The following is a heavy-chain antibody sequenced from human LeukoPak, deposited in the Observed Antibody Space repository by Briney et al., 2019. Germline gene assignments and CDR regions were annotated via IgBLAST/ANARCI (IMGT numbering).Heavy chain of an antibody. CDR3: AREDTGVAFDI. CDR1: GFTVIANY. J-gene: IGHJ3*02. Sequence: GGSLRLSCAASGFTVIANYMSWVRQAPGKGLEWVSYISGSGIKHYADSVKGRFTISRDNAKNSLYLQMNSLRVEDTAVYYCAREDTGVAFDIWGQGTTVTV. CDR2: ISGSGIK. V-gene: IGHV3-69-1*02. D-gene: IGHD2-8*01.